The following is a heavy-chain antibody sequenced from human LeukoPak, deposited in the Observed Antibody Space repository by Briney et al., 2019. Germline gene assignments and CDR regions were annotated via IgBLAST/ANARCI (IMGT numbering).Heavy chain of an antibody. D-gene: IGHD5-18*01. V-gene: IGHV5-10-1*01. CDR1: GYSFTNYR. J-gene: IGHJ5*02. CDR3: ARHVLYSYGPQWWFDP. Sequence: GESLRISCKGSGYSFTNYRISWVRLMPGRGLEWMGWIVASDSYTNYSPSFLGHVTISAGKSSSTAYLQRISLQASDTAIYYCARHVLYSYGPQWWFDPWGQGTLVTVSS. CDR2: IVASDSYT.